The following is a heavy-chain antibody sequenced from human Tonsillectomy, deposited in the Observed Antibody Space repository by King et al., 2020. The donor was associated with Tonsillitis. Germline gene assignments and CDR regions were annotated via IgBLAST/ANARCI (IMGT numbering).Heavy chain of an antibody. CDR3: ARDSRRGSSTICLGY. J-gene: IGHJ4*02. Sequence: QLVQSGGGVVQPGRSLRLSCAASGFTFSSYGMHWVRQAPGKGLEWVAVMWYDGSNKLYADSVKGRFTISRDNSKNTLYLQMNSLRAEDTAVYYCARDSRRGSSTICLGYWGQGTLVSVSS. CDR2: MWYDGSNK. V-gene: IGHV3-33*01. CDR1: GFTFSSYG. D-gene: IGHD2-2*01.